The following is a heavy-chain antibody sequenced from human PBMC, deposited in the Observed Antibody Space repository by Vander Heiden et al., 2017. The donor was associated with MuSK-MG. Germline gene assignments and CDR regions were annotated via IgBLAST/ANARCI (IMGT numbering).Heavy chain of an antibody. CDR2: INSDGSST. CDR1: GITFSSYW. Sequence: EVQLVESGGGLVQPGAYLRLPCGASGITFSSYWMHWGRQAPGKGLVWVSRINSDGSSTSYADSVKGRFTISRDNAKNTLYLQMNSLRAEDTAVYYCARADGGFDYWSQGTLVTVSS. V-gene: IGHV3-74*01. CDR3: ARADGGFDY. D-gene: IGHD4-17*01. J-gene: IGHJ4*02.